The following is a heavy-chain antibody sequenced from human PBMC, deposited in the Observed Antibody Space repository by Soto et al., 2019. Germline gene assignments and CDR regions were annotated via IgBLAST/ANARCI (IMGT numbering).Heavy chain of an antibody. CDR2: IIPIFGTA. D-gene: IGHD3-22*01. Sequence: SVKVSCKASGGTVSSYAISCVRQAPGQGLEWMGGIIPIFGTANYAQKFQGRVTITADESTSTAYMELSSLRSEDTAVYYCARASEWLFLLNYWGQGTLVTVSS. J-gene: IGHJ4*02. CDR1: GGTVSSYA. V-gene: IGHV1-69*13. CDR3: ARASEWLFLLNY.